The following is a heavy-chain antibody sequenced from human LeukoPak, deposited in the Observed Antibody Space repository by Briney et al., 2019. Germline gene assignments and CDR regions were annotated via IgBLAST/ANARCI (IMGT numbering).Heavy chain of an antibody. CDR3: ARWAYSSSSVDY. J-gene: IGHJ4*02. CDR1: GATFSSYA. CDR2: INPNSGGT. Sequence: GSSVKVSCKASGATFSSYAISWVRQAPGQGLEWMGWINPNSGGTNYAQKFQGRVTTTRDTSISTAYMELGRLRSDDTAVYYCARWAYSSSSVDYWGQGTLVTVSS. V-gene: IGHV1-2*02. D-gene: IGHD6-6*01.